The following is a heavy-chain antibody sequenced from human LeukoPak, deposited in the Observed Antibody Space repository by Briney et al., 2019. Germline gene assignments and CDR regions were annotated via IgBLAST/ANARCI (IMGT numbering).Heavy chain of an antibody. CDR3: ASGGVGAFDI. J-gene: IGHJ3*02. CDR1: GFTFSSYA. Sequence: GGSLRLSCAASGFTFSSYAMSWVRQAPGKGLEWVSVIYSGGSTYYADSVEGRFTISRDNSKNTVSLQMKSLRAEDTAVYYCASGGVGAFDIWGQGTMVTVSS. V-gene: IGHV3-53*01. CDR2: IYSGGST. D-gene: IGHD3-16*01.